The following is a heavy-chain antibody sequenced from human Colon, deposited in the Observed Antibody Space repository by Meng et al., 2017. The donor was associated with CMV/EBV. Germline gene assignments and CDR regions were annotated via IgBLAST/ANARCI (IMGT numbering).Heavy chain of an antibody. V-gene: IGHV1-2*06. Sequence: CRATEYNFRDFWIHWVRQAHGQGLEWLGRVNPNNGATNYAQKFQDRVTLTTDASITTAYMELSGLKSDDTALYYCSLLTMVRGVNPDWGQGTLVTVSS. J-gene: IGHJ4*02. D-gene: IGHD3-10*01. CDR1: EYNFRDFW. CDR2: VNPNNGAT. CDR3: SLLTMVRGVNPD.